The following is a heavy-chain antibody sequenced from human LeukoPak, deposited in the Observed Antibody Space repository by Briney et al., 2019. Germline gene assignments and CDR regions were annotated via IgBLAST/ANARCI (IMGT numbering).Heavy chain of an antibody. Sequence: GGSLRLSCVASGFTLRDYWMTWGRQAPGTGLEWVANMKQDGNEKYYVDSVKGRFTISRDNAKNSLHLQMDNLRAEDTAVYYCARPKNRENYWRAFDIWGQGTMVTVSS. V-gene: IGHV3-7*03. D-gene: IGHD1-7*01. J-gene: IGHJ3*02. CDR1: GFTLRDYW. CDR2: MKQDGNEK. CDR3: ARPKNRENYWRAFDI.